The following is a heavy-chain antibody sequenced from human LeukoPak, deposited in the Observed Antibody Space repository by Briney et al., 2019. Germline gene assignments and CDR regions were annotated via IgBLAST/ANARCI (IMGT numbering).Heavy chain of an antibody. V-gene: IGHV1-2*02. CDR2: VNPNSGGT. J-gene: IGHJ3*02. CDR3: ARDQDNDYVWGSYRGPSNAFDI. CDR1: GYTFTDYY. D-gene: IGHD3-16*02. Sequence: ASVKVSCKASGYTFTDYYMHWVRQAPGQGLEWMGWVNPNSGGTNYAQNFQGRVTMTRDTSISTAYMELTRLRSDDTAVYYCARDQDNDYVWGSYRGPSNAFDIWGQGTMVTVSS.